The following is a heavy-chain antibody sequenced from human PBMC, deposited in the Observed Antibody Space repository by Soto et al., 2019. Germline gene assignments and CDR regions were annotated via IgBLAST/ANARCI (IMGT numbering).Heavy chain of an antibody. CDR2: INAANGDT. Sequence: GASVKVSWKASGYTFTSCAIHWARQAPGQRLEWMGWINAANGDTKYSPKFQGRVTITRDTSASTAYMELSSLRSEDTAVYYCVRRHVSATGIDWFDPWGQGTLVTVSS. V-gene: IGHV1-3*01. D-gene: IGHD6-13*01. CDR3: VRRHVSATGIDWFDP. CDR1: GYTFTSCA. J-gene: IGHJ5*02.